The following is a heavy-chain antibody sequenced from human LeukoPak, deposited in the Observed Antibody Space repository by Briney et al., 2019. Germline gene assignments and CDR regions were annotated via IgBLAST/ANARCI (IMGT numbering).Heavy chain of an antibody. D-gene: IGHD3-10*01. CDR2: IWYDGSNK. Sequence: PGRSLRLSCAAPGFTFSSYGMHWVRQAPGKGLEWVAVIWYDGSNKYYADSVKGRFTISRDNSKNTLYLQMNSLRAEDTAVYYCARNYGSGSYYPDYWGQGTLVTVSS. J-gene: IGHJ4*02. V-gene: IGHV3-33*01. CDR3: ARNYGSGSYYPDY. CDR1: GFTFSSYG.